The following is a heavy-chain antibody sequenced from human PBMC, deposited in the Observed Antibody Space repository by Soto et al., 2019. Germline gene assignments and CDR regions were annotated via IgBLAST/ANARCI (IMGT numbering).Heavy chain of an antibody. Sequence: SETLSLTCTVSGGSISSTSYYWGWIRQSPGKGLEWIGSIFYSGNTFYNPSLKSRLTISVDTSMNQFSLKLTSVTAADTAMYYCARREAAAGNFDYWGQGTLVTVSS. CDR3: ARREAAAGNFDY. V-gene: IGHV4-39*01. J-gene: IGHJ4*02. CDR1: GGSISSTSYY. D-gene: IGHD6-13*01. CDR2: IFYSGNT.